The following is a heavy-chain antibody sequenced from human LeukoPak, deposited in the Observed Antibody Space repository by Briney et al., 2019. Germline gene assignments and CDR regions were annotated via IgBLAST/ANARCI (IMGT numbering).Heavy chain of an antibody. V-gene: IGHV3-74*03. CDR2: IKTDGSST. CDR1: GFTFSSYW. J-gene: IGHJ4*02. D-gene: IGHD1-14*01. CDR3: ARQFRKSPTGG. Sequence: PGGSLRLSCAASGFTFSSYWRHWVRQAPGKGLVWVSRIKTDGSSTTYADSGKGGFTVSRDHAKNTLSLQMTSLRAEDTAVYFCARQFRKSPTGGWGLGTLVTVSS.